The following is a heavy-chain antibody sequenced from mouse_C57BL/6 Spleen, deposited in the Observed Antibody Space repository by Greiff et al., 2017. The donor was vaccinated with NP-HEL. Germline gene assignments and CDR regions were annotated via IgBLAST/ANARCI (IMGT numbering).Heavy chain of an antibody. CDR1: GYTFTSYW. CDR3: AGKRTMVTTSYFDY. J-gene: IGHJ2*01. CDR2: IDPSDSYT. Sequence: QVQLQQPGAELVMPGASVKLSCKASGYTFTSYWMHWVKQRPGQGLEWIGEIDPSDSYTNYNQKFKGKSTLTVDKSSSTAYMQLSSLTSEDSAVYYCAGKRTMVTTSYFDYWGQGTTLTVSS. V-gene: IGHV1-69*01. D-gene: IGHD2-2*01.